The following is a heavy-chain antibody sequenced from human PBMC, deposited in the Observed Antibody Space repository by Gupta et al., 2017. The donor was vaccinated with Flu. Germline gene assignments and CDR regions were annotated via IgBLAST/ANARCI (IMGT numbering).Heavy chain of an antibody. CDR1: GSTFRGFD. CDR2: ISSSRTTI. V-gene: IGHV3-48*03. J-gene: IGHJ4*02. Sequence: EVLLVECGGGVVHTGGSMNFSGATPGSTFRGFDMNWVRQAPGKGLVWLSYISSSRTTISYADSVKGRFTISRDNAKNSLHLQMDSLRAEDTGVYYCARSPPYCSVTSCSFDYWGQGTLVTVSS. CDR3: ARSPPYCSVTSCSFDY. D-gene: IGHD2-15*01.